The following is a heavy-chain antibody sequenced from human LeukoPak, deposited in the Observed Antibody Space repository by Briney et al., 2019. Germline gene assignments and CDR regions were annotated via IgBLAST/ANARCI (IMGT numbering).Heavy chain of an antibody. V-gene: IGHV1/OR15-1*01. Sequence: ASVKVSCKSSGYIFTDYYMHWVRQAPGQELGWMGRINPNSGGTNYAQKFQGRVTMTRDTSISTAYTELSSLRSDDTAVYYCARGGSRWELIGAFDIWGQGTMVTVSS. CDR3: ARGGSRWELIGAFDI. CDR1: GYIFTDYY. D-gene: IGHD1-26*01. CDR2: INPNSGGT. J-gene: IGHJ3*02.